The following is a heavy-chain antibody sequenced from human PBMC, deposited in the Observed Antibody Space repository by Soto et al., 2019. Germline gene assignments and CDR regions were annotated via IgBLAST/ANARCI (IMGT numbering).Heavy chain of an antibody. D-gene: IGHD3-10*01. J-gene: IGHJ4*02. CDR3: ARRPLVRGIIPYSFDS. V-gene: IGHV4-39*01. Sequence: QLQLQESGPGLVKPSETLSLTCTVSGGSINNSSFYWGWVRQPPGKRLEWIGSIYYSGSAYYNPSLKSRLTISVDTSKNQFSLNLSSVTAADTAVYFCARRPLVRGIIPYSFDSWGQGTLVTVSS. CDR2: IYYSGSA. CDR1: GGSINNSSFY.